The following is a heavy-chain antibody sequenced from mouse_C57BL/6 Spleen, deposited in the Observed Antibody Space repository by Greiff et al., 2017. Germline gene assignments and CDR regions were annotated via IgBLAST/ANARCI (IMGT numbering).Heavy chain of an antibody. CDR2: IDPSDSYT. CDR3: ARFSTTVVSTFDY. Sequence: QVQLQQPGAELVMPGASVKLSCKASGYTFTSYWMHWVKQRPGQGLEWIGEIDPSDSYTNYNQKFKGKSTLTVDKSSSTAYMQLSSLTSEDSAVYYCARFSTTVVSTFDYWGQGTTLTVSS. V-gene: IGHV1-69*01. J-gene: IGHJ2*01. CDR1: GYTFTSYW. D-gene: IGHD1-1*01.